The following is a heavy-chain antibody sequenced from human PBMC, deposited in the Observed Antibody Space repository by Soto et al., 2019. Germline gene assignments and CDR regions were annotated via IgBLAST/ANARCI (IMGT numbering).Heavy chain of an antibody. D-gene: IGHD2-21*01. J-gene: IGHJ4*02. CDR3: ASLVGVAISP. Sequence: SETLSLTCAVSGGSISSGHYPWTWIRQPPGKGLEWIGYIYPGGNTYYSPSLKSRVTIALDTSKSLVSLRLNSVTAADTAVYDCASLVGVAISPWGQGTLVTVSS. CDR2: IYPGGNT. CDR1: GGSISSGHYP. V-gene: IGHV4-30-2*01.